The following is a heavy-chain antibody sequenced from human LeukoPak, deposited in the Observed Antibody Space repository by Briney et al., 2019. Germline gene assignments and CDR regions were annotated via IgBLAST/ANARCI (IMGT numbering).Heavy chain of an antibody. J-gene: IGHJ4*02. V-gene: IGHV3-23*01. CDR1: RFTLSSYA. CDR2: ISVSGAST. D-gene: IGHD3-22*01. CDR3: AIMHPYYDGNGYWVQ. Sequence: GESLRLSCAASRFTLSSYAMSWVRQAPGKGLEGVSGISVSGASTSNADPVKGRFTIPRDNHRNTLSLQMNSLRAEDTALYYCAIMHPYYDGNGYWVQWGQGTLVTVSS.